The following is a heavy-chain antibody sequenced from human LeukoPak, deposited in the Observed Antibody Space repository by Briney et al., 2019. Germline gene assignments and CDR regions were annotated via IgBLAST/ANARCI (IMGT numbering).Heavy chain of an antibody. CDR1: GFTFSTYW. V-gene: IGHV3-7*01. Sequence: TGGSLSLSCATSGFTFSTYWMSWVRQAPGKGLEWVANIKRDGSEKYYADSVTGRFTISRDNAKNSVYLQMNSLRAEDTAVYYCANGDGFDFWGQGTLVTVSS. J-gene: IGHJ4*02. CDR2: IKRDGSEK. CDR3: ANGDGFDF. D-gene: IGHD5-24*01.